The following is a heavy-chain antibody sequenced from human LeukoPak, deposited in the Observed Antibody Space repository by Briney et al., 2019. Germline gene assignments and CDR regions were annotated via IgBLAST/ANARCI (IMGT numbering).Heavy chain of an antibody. V-gene: IGHV3-74*01. Sequence: PGGSLRLSCAASAFTFSKYWMLWVRQAPGKGLESVSRIYTDGTVTTYADSVKGRFTVSRDNADNTMFLQMNSVRDEDTAVYYCATKQWLAPPPDSWGQGTPVTVSS. CDR1: AFTFSKYW. D-gene: IGHD6-19*01. CDR2: IYTDGTVT. CDR3: ATKQWLAPPPDS. J-gene: IGHJ4*02.